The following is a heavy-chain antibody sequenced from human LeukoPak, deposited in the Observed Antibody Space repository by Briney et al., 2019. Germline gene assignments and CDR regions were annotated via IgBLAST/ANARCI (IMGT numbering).Heavy chain of an antibody. V-gene: IGHV1-69*06. CDR3: ARDFLSDGTDFGVVQIDY. J-gene: IGHJ4*02. CDR2: IIPIFGTA. D-gene: IGHD3-3*01. Sequence: ASVKVSCKASGGTFSSYAISWVRQAPGQGLEWMGGIIPIFGTANYAQKFQGRVTITADKSTSTAYMELSSLRSEDTAVYYCARDFLSDGTDFGVVQIDYWGQGTLVTVSS. CDR1: GGTFSSYA.